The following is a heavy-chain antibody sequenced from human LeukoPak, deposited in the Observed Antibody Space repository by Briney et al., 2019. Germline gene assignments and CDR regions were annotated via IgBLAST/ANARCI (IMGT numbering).Heavy chain of an antibody. D-gene: IGHD3-10*01. CDR3: ARDDCSMVRGVQTYNWFDP. Sequence: SETLSLTCTVSGGSISSYYWSWIRQPAGKGLEWIGRIYTSGSTNYNPSLKSRVTMSVDTSKNQFSLKLSSVTAADTAVYYCARDDCSMVRGVQTYNWFDPWGQGTLVTVSS. CDR1: GGSISSYY. CDR2: IYTSGST. J-gene: IGHJ5*02. V-gene: IGHV4-4*07.